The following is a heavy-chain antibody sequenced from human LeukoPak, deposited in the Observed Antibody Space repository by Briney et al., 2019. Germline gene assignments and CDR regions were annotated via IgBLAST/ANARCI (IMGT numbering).Heavy chain of an antibody. J-gene: IGHJ4*02. Sequence: SVKVSCKASGGTFSSYAISRVRQAPGQGLEWMGGIIPIFGTANYAQKFQGRVTITADESTSTAYMELSSLRSEDTAVYYCAREGDDILTGYRSEYWGQGTLVTVSS. CDR1: GGTFSSYA. D-gene: IGHD3-9*01. CDR2: IIPIFGTA. V-gene: IGHV1-69*01. CDR3: AREGDDILTGYRSEY.